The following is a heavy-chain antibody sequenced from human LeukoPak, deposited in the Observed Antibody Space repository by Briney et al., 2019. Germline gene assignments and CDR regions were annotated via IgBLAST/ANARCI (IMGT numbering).Heavy chain of an antibody. CDR2: IHKAGTES. D-gene: IGHD1-26*01. V-gene: IGHV3-7*01. CDR3: ARVGAWELQRVFDY. J-gene: IGHJ4*02. Sequence: GGSLRLSCAASGFTFTDYWMTWVRQVPGKGLEWVANIHKAGTESYYVDSVKGRFAISRDNAKNSLYLQLSSLRVDDTAVYYCARVGAWELQRVFDYWGQGTLVTVSS. CDR1: GFTFTDYW.